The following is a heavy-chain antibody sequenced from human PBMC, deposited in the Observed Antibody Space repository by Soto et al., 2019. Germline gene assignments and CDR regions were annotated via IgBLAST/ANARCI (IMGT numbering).Heavy chain of an antibody. J-gene: IGHJ4*02. CDR1: GFTFSNYE. CDR2: ISTSGSSI. D-gene: IGHD3-3*01. Sequence: GGSLRLSCAASGFTFSNYEMNWVRQAPGKGLEWLSYISTSGSSIYYADSVKGRFTISRDDANNSLYLQMNNLRAEDTGVYYCAEFWCGSIYWGQGPLVTRS. CDR3: AEFWCGSIY. V-gene: IGHV3-48*03.